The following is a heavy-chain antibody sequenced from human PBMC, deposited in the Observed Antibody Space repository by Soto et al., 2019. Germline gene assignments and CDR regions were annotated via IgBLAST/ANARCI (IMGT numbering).Heavy chain of an antibody. CDR2: IYSGGST. V-gene: IGHV3-53*01. Sequence: EVQLVESGGGLIQPGGSLRLSCAASGFTVSSNYMSWVRQAPGKGLEWVSVIYSGGSTYYADSVKGRFTISRDNSKNTLYLQMNSLRAEDTAVYYGARGGIVYAPGWFDPWGQGTLVTVSS. J-gene: IGHJ5*02. D-gene: IGHD1-26*01. CDR3: ARGGIVYAPGWFDP. CDR1: GFTVSSNY.